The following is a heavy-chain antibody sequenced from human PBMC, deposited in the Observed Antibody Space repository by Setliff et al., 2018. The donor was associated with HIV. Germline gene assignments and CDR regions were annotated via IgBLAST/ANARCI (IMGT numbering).Heavy chain of an antibody. CDR3: ARQVGEGKWYLDS. CDR2: IHQSGTA. CDR1: GVSVNNDDDY. D-gene: IGHD1-26*01. V-gene: IGHV4-39*01. J-gene: IGHJ4*01. Sequence: TLSLTCAVSGVSVNNDDDYWGWIRQPPRKGLEWIAIIHQSGTAHKRPSLKSRVTISIDTSENLFSLKLSGVTAADTAIYYCARQVGEGKWYLDSWGHGTLVTVSS.